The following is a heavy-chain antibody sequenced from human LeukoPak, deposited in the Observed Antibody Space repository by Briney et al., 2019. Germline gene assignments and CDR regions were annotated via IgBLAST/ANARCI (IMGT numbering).Heavy chain of an antibody. J-gene: IGHJ4*02. Sequence: GGSLRLSCAASEFSVGSNYMTWVRQAPGKGLEWVSLIYSGGSTYYADSVKGRFTISRDNSKNTLYLQMNSLRAEDTAVYYCARIRDYEGLDYWGQGTLVTVSS. CDR1: EFSVGSNY. D-gene: IGHD4-17*01. V-gene: IGHV3-66*01. CDR3: ARIRDYEGLDY. CDR2: IYSGGST.